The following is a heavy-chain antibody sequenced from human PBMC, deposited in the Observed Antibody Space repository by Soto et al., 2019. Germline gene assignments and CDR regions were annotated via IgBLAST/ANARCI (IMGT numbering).Heavy chain of an antibody. Sequence: QITLKESGPTLVKPTQTLTLTCTFSGFSLSTSGVGVGWIRQPPGKALEWLALIYWDDDKRYSPSLKSRLTITQDNSKHQVVLTMTNMDPVDTATYYCAHRRGMRFGGVGMDVWGQGTTVTVSS. D-gene: IGHD3-10*01. J-gene: IGHJ6*02. CDR3: AHRRGMRFGGVGMDV. V-gene: IGHV2-5*02. CDR1: GFSLSTSGVG. CDR2: IYWDDDK.